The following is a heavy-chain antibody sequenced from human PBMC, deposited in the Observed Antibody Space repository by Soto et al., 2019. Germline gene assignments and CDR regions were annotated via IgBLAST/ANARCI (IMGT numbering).Heavy chain of an antibody. D-gene: IGHD3-9*01. Sequence: QVQLVESGGGLVNPGGSLRLSCAASGFTFSDYYMSWIRQAPGKGLEWVSHTSSSSTYTNNVNSVKGRFTISRYNSKKSLYLQMNSLRDEDTAVYYCAESAGDVLNGFDRWGQGTLVTVSS. J-gene: IGHJ5*02. CDR2: TSSSSTYT. CDR1: GFTFSDYY. V-gene: IGHV3-11*05. CDR3: AESAGDVLNGFDR.